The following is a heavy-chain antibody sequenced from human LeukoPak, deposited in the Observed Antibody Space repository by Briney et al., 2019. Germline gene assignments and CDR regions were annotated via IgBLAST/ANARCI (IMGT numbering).Heavy chain of an antibody. Sequence: GGSLRLSCAASGLTFSSNAMHWVRQAPGKGLEWVAVISYDGSNKYYADSVKGRFTISRHNSKNTLYLQMDSLRAEDTAVYYCAREYSGSYYGFDYWGQGTLVTVSS. J-gene: IGHJ4*02. CDR3: AREYSGSYYGFDY. CDR2: ISYDGSNK. V-gene: IGHV3-30-3*01. CDR1: GLTFSSNA. D-gene: IGHD1-26*01.